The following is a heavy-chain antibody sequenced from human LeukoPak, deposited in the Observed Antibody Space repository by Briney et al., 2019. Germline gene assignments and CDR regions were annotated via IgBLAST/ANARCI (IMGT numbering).Heavy chain of an antibody. CDR2: ISPYNGNT. CDR3: AREGLGEYMAHDAFDL. J-gene: IGHJ3*01. V-gene: IGHV1-18*04. Sequence: ASVKVSCTAAGYSFSDNGLTWVRQAPGQGLEWMGWISPYNGNTKYVENLEGRVTMTTDASTNTAYMELRSLTSDDTAVYYCAREGLGEYMAHDAFDLWGQGTMVIVSS. D-gene: IGHD3-16*01. CDR1: GYSFSDNG.